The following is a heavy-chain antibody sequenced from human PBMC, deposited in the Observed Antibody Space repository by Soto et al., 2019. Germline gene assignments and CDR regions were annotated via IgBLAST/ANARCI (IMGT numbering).Heavy chain of an antibody. D-gene: IGHD6-6*01. J-gene: IGHJ5*02. CDR1: AYAFTSYG. CDR2: ISAYNGNT. Sequence: GAAVKVSCKASAYAFTSYGSSWVRQAPGQGLEGMGWISAYNGNTNYAQKFQGRVTMTADTSTSTAYMDLRSLRSDDTAIYFCARDGTLISARNWFAPWGQGTLVTVSS. CDR3: ARDGTLISARNWFAP. V-gene: IGHV1-18*01.